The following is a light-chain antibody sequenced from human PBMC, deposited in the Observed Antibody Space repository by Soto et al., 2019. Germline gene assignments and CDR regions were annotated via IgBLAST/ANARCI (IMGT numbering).Light chain of an antibody. V-gene: IGKV3-11*01. Sequence: EIVLTQSPATLSLSPGERATLSCRASQSVSSYLAWYQQKPGQAPRLLIYDASNRATGIPARFSGSGSGTAFTLTISSLEPEDFAVYYCQQRRNWPRTFGQGTKLEIK. CDR1: QSVSSY. CDR2: DAS. CDR3: QQRRNWPRT. J-gene: IGKJ2*01.